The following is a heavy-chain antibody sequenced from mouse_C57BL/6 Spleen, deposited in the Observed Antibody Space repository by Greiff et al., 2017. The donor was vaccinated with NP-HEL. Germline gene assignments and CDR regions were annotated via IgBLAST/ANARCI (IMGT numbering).Heavy chain of an antibody. J-gene: IGHJ1*03. CDR2: INPSNGGT. CDR3: ARDWDGDWYFDV. V-gene: IGHV1-53*01. CDR1: GYTFTSYW. D-gene: IGHD4-1*01. Sequence: QVQLQQPGTELVKPGASVKLSCKASGYTFTSYWMHWVKQRPGQGLEWIGKINPSNGGTNYNEKFKSKATLTVDKSSSTAYMQLSSLTSDDSAVYYCARDWDGDWYFDVWGKGTTVTVSS.